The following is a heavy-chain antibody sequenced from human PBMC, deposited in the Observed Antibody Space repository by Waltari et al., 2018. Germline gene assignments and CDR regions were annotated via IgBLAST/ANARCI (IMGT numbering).Heavy chain of an antibody. D-gene: IGHD4-4*01. CDR2: IVVGSGNT. CDR1: GFTFTSSA. V-gene: IGHV1-58*02. CDR3: AAPAGNPAYYYYGMDV. Sequence: QMQLVQSGPEVKKPGTSVTVSCKASGFTFTSSAMQWVRQARGQRLEWIGWIVVGSGNTNYEKKFQERVTITRNMSTSTADMELSRLGSEDTAVYYCAAPAGNPAYYYYGMDVWGQGTTVTVSS. J-gene: IGHJ6*02.